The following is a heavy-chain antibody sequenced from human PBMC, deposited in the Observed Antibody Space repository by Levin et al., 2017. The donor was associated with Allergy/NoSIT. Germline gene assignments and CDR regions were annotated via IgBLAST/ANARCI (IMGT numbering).Heavy chain of an antibody. V-gene: IGHV3-23*01. J-gene: IGHJ6*02. CDR3: AKDFTSSWFVGGMDV. CDR1: GFTFSSYA. D-gene: IGHD6-13*01. Sequence: GESLKISCAASGFTFSSYAMSWVRQAPGKGLEWVSAISGSGGSTYYADSVKGRFTISRDNSKNTLYLQMNSLRAEDTAVYYCAKDFTSSWFVGGMDVWGQGTTVTVSS. CDR2: ISGSGGST.